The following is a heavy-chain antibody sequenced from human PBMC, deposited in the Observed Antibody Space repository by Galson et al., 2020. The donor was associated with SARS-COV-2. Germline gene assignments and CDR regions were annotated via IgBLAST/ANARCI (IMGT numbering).Heavy chain of an antibody. D-gene: IGHD2-2*02. Sequence: SVKVSCKASGCTFSSHAISWVRQAPGQGLEWMGGIIPILGIANYAQKFQGRVTITADKSTSTAYMELSSLRSEDTAVYYCARGVGYCSSTGCYSGDNGFVYWGQGALVTVSS. J-gene: IGHJ4*02. CDR1: GCTFSSHA. CDR3: ARGVGYCSSTGCYSGDNGFVY. CDR2: IIPILGIA. V-gene: IGHV1-69*10.